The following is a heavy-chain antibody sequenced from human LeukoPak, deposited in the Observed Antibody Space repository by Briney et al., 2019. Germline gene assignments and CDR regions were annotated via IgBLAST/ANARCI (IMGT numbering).Heavy chain of an antibody. J-gene: IGHJ4*02. Sequence: GASVTVSCKASGYTFTSYDINWVRQATGQGLEWMGWMNPNSGNTGYAQKFQGRVTMTRNTSISTAYMELSSLRSEDTAVYYCARYIAVAGFGFDYWGQGTLVTVSS. D-gene: IGHD6-19*01. V-gene: IGHV1-8*01. CDR3: ARYIAVAGFGFDY. CDR1: GYTFTSYD. CDR2: MNPNSGNT.